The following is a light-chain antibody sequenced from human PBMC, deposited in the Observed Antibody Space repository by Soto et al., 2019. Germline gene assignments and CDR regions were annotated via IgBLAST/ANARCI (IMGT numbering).Light chain of an antibody. J-gene: IGLJ3*02. CDR3: AAWDGSLSGRV. CDR1: SSNIGTRY. V-gene: IGLV1-47*01. CDR2: RND. Sequence: QPVLTQPPSASGTPGQRVTISCSGSSSNIGTRYVYWYQQLPGTAPKLLIYRNDQRPSGVPDRFSGSKSGTSASLAISGLRSEDEADYYCAAWDGSLSGRVFGGGTKLTVL.